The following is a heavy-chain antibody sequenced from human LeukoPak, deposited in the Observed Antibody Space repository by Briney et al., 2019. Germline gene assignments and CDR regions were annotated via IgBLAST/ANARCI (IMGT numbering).Heavy chain of an antibody. D-gene: IGHD1-26*01. J-gene: IGHJ1*01. CDR2: ISGSGGST. Sequence: GGSLRLSCAASGFTFSSYAMSWVRQAPGKGLEWVSAISGSGGSTYYADSVKGRFTISRDNSKNTLYLQMNSLRADDTAVYYCAKDGGSYRYFQKWGQGTLVTVSS. V-gene: IGHV3-23*01. CDR3: AKDGGSYRYFQK. CDR1: GFTFSSYA.